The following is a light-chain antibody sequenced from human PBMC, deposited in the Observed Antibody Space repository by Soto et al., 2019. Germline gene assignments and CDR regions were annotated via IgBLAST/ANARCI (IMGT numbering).Light chain of an antibody. Sequence: DIQMTQSPSTLSASVGDRVTITCRASQSISSWLAWYQQKPGQAPKLLIYKASSLESGVPSRFSGSGSGTEFTLTISSLQPDDFATYYCQQYNSYPLNFGQGTKLEIK. CDR2: KAS. CDR3: QQYNSYPLN. CDR1: QSISSW. J-gene: IGKJ2*01. V-gene: IGKV1-5*03.